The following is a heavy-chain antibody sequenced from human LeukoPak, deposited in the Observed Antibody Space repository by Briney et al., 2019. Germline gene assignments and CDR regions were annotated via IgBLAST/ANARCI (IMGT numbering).Heavy chain of an antibody. CDR1: GFSSTNHW. D-gene: IGHD2-15*01. Sequence: GGSLRLSCAASGFSSTNHWMTWVRQAPGKGLEWVASINLDGSDKYYVDAVKGRFTISRDNAKNSLFLRMNSLRAEDTAVYYCVRNGGSLDYWGQGTLVTVSS. CDR3: VRNGGSLDY. CDR2: INLDGSDK. V-gene: IGHV3-7*01. J-gene: IGHJ4*02.